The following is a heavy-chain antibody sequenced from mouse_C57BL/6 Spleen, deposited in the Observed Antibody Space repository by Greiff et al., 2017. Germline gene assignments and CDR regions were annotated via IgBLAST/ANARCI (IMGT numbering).Heavy chain of an antibody. CDR1: GFNIKDDY. CDR2: IDPENGDT. D-gene: IGHD2-2*01. J-gene: IGHJ2*01. CDR3: TTGGYGAGRLDY. Sequence: VQLQQSGAELVRPGASVKLSCTASGFNIKDDYMHWVKQRPEQGLEWIGWIDPENGDTEYASKFQGKATITADTSSNTAYLQLSSLTSEDTAVYYCTTGGYGAGRLDYWGQGTTLTVSS. V-gene: IGHV14-4*01.